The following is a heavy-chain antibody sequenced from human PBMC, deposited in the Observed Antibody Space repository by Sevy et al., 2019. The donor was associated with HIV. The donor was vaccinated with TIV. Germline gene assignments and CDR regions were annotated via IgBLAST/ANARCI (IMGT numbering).Heavy chain of an antibody. CDR1: GYTFTGYY. J-gene: IGHJ4*02. V-gene: IGHV1-18*04. D-gene: IGHD3-10*01. CDR3: ARVPTYYFGSGTYFDY. Sequence: ASVKVSCKASGYTFTGYYIHWVRQAPGQGLQWIGWIGVYNGNSNYAQNLRDRVTMTTDTSTSTAYMELKSLRSDDTAVYYCARVPTYYFGSGTYFDYWGQGTLVTVSS. CDR2: IGVYNGNS.